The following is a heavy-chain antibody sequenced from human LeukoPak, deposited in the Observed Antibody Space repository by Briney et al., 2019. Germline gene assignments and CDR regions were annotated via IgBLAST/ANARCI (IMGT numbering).Heavy chain of an antibody. CDR3: ARDRKSGSGSYDYYYYGMDV. V-gene: IGHV3-21*01. J-gene: IGHJ6*02. CDR1: GFTFSSYS. CDR2: ISSSSSYI. Sequence: PGGSLRLSCAASGFTFSSYSMNWVRQAPGKGLEWVSSISSSSSYIYYADSVKGRFTISRNNVKNSLHLQMNSLRAEDTAVYYCARDRKSGSGSYDYYYYGMDVWGQGTTVTVSS. D-gene: IGHD3-10*01.